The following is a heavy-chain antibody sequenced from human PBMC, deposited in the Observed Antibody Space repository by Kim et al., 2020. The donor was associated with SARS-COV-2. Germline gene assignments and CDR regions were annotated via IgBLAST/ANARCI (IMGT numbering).Heavy chain of an antibody. CDR1: GFTFDDYA. V-gene: IGHV3-9*01. D-gene: IGHD3-22*01. CDR2: ISWNSGSI. CDR3: AKGPGYYDSSGWY. J-gene: IGHJ4*02. Sequence: GGSLRLSCAASGFTFDDYAMHWVRQAPGKGLEWVSGISWNSGSIGYADSVKGRFTISRDNAKNSLYLQMNSLRAEDTALYYCAKGPGYYDSSGWYWGQGTLVTVSS.